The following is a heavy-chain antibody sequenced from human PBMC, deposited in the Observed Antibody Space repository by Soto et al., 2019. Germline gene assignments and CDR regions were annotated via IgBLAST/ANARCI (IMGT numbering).Heavy chain of an antibody. J-gene: IGHJ4*02. D-gene: IGHD5-12*01. V-gene: IGHV3-11*01. CDR3: ATDKSGYDYDY. CDR1: GFTFSDDN. CDR2: ITGSGTTI. Sequence: GGSLRLSCAASGFTFSDDNMSWIRQAPGKGLEWISYITGSGTTIHYADSVKGRFTISRDNAKKSLYLQMNSLRAEDAAVYYCATDKSGYDYDYWGQGTLVTVSS.